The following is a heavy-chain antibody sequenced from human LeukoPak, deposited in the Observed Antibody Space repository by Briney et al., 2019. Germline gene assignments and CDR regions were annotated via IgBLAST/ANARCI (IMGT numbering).Heavy chain of an antibody. CDR1: GFTFGSYA. Sequence: GGSLRLSCAASGFTFGSYAMSWVRQAPGKGLEWVSAISASGGSTYYADSAKGRFTISRDNSQNTLYLQVNSLRAEDTAVYYCAKGLVPAAIRVVDYWGQGTLVTVSS. J-gene: IGHJ4*02. CDR2: ISASGGST. CDR3: AKGLVPAAIRVVDY. D-gene: IGHD2-2*01. V-gene: IGHV3-23*01.